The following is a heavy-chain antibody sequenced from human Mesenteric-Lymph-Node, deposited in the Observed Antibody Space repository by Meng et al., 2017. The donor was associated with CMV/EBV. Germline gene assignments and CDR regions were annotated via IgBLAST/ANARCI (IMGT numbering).Heavy chain of an antibody. Sequence: LSLTCTVSGSSISRSTYYWAWVRQVPGKGLEWISYISGSSSTVYYADSVKGRFTISRDNANNSLSLQMNSLRAEDTAVYYCASLATYYFDYWGQGALVTVSS. V-gene: IGHV3-48*03. CDR3: ASLATYYFDY. J-gene: IGHJ4*01. D-gene: IGHD3-16*01. CDR1: GSSISRSTYY. CDR2: ISGSSSTV.